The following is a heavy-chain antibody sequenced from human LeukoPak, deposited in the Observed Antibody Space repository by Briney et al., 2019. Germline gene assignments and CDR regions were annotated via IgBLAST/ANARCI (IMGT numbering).Heavy chain of an antibody. Sequence: SVKVSCKASGYTFTGYYMHWVRQAPGQGLEWMGGIIPIFGTANYAQKFQGRVTITADESTSTAYMELSSLRSEDTAVYYCARDPSYYYDSSGYYPPYYYGMDVWGQGTTVTVSS. J-gene: IGHJ6*02. CDR1: GYTFTGYY. CDR2: IIPIFGTA. V-gene: IGHV1-69*13. D-gene: IGHD3-22*01. CDR3: ARDPSYYYDSSGYYPPYYYGMDV.